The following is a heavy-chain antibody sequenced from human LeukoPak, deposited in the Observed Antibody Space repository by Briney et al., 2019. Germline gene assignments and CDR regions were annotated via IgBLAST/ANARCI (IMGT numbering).Heavy chain of an antibody. CDR3: ARVVQWLSLYYYYYYMDV. Sequence: PSETLSLTCAVYGGSFSGYYWSWIRQPPGKGLEWIGEINHSGSTNYNPSLKSRVTISVDTSKNQFSLKLSSVTAADTAVYYCARVVQWLSLYYYYYYMDVWGKGTTVTVSS. V-gene: IGHV4-34*01. CDR2: INHSGST. CDR1: GGSFSGYY. J-gene: IGHJ6*03. D-gene: IGHD6-19*01.